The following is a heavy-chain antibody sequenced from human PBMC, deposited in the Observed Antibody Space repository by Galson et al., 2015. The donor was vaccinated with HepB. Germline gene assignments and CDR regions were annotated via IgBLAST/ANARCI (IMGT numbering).Heavy chain of an antibody. CDR1: GFTYDNYW. D-gene: IGHD3-22*01. V-gene: IGHV3-7*03. Sequence: SLRLSCAVSGFTYDNYWMSWVRQAPGRGLEWVANIKQDGSEKYYVDSVEGRFTVSRDNAKKTLYLDMNALSVEDTAVYYCTPSLGIEYYDSSGDYLFDYWGQGTLVTVSS. J-gene: IGHJ4*02. CDR3: TPSLGIEYYDSSGDYLFDY. CDR2: IKQDGSEK.